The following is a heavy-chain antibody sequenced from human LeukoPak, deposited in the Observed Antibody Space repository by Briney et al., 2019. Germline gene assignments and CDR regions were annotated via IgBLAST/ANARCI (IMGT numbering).Heavy chain of an antibody. CDR2: INGDGSTT. CDR3: ARDYAGSAYY. D-gene: IGHD3-10*01. CDR1: GFTFSTYW. J-gene: IGHJ4*02. V-gene: IGHV3-74*03. Sequence: GGSLRLSCTASGFTFSTYWINWLRQSPGKGLVWVALINGDGSTTTHADSVKGRFTISTYNAKNTAYLQMNSQRDEGTAGYFCARDYAGSAYYWCQGRLVTVSA.